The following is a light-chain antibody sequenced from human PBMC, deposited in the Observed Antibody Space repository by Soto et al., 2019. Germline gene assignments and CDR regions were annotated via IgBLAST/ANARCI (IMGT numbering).Light chain of an antibody. CDR3: QQYHTFWP. Sequence: DIQMTQSPSTLSASVGDRVTIACRANQTITRWLAWYQQKPGKAPKLLIFDASTLESGVPSRFSGSGYGTEFSLSISSLQPEDFATYYFQQYHTFWPFGQGNTVEVK. CDR1: QTITRW. J-gene: IGKJ1*01. CDR2: DAS. V-gene: IGKV1-5*01.